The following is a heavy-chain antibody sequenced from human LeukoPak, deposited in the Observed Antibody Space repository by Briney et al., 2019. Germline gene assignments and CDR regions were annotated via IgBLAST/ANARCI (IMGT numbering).Heavy chain of an antibody. CDR2: IYYSGST. D-gene: IGHD5-12*01. J-gene: IGHJ4*02. CDR3: ARGDDGYSGYGVFDY. V-gene: IGHV4-31*03. CDR1: GGSISSGGYY. Sequence: SQTLSLTCTVSGGSISSGGYYWRWIRQHPGKGLEWIGYIYYSGSTYYNPSLKSRVTISVDASKNQFPLKLSSVTAADTAVYYCARGDDGYSGYGVFDYWGQGTLVTVSS.